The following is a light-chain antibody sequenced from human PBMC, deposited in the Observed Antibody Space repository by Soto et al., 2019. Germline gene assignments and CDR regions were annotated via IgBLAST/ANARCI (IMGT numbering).Light chain of an antibody. CDR2: DAS. CDR1: QSVSSSY. Sequence: DIVFTQSPGTLSLSPGERATLSCRASQSVSSSYLAWYQQKPGQAPRLLSYDASNRATGIPARFSGSGSGTEFTLTISSLEPEDFAVYYCQQRSNWPLTFGGGTKVDIK. J-gene: IGKJ4*01. V-gene: IGKV3D-20*02. CDR3: QQRSNWPLT.